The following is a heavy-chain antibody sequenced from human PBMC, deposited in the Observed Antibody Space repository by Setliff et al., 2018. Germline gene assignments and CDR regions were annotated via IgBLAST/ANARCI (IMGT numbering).Heavy chain of an antibody. CDR3: ARTGTCRYFDY. CDR1: GASINSGTYY. D-gene: IGHD7-27*01. CDR2: IHYSGTT. J-gene: IGHJ4*02. V-gene: IGHV4-39*01. Sequence: SETLSLTCTVSGASINSGTYYWAWIRQPPGKGLEWIGRIHYSGTTYYNASLKSRVTMSVDTSKNQFSLNLSSVTAADTAVYYCARTGTCRYFDYWGQGALVTVSS.